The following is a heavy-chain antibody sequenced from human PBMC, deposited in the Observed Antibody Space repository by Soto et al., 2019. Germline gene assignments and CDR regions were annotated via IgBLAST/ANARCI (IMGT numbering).Heavy chain of an antibody. CDR3: EAEMTFGKGSVV. CDR1: GDTDTNYV. D-gene: IGHD3-16*01. V-gene: IGHV1-69*01. CDR2: IFPKVGTP. Sequence: QVQLVQSGAEVKKPGSSVKVSCKASGDTDTNYVISWVRQAPGQGLEWMGGIFPKVGTPYSAQKLQDRLKITADASRTTVYMQLSILRLDDTAVYYWEAEMTFGKGSVVWGQGTTVTVSS. J-gene: IGHJ6*02.